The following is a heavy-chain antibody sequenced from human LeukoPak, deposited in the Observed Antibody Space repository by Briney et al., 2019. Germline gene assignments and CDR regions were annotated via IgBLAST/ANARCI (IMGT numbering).Heavy chain of an antibody. CDR2: ISYHGSNK. CDR3: AKDHCSSSCYNYYGMDV. J-gene: IGHJ6*02. CDR1: GFTFSSYG. Sequence: GRSLRLSCAASGFTFSSYGMHWVRQAPGKGLEWVAVISYHGSNKYYADSVKGRVTISGDNSKNTLFLQMNSLRAEDSAVYYCAKDHCSSSCYNYYGMDVWGQGTTVTVSS. D-gene: IGHD2-2*02. V-gene: IGHV3-30*18.